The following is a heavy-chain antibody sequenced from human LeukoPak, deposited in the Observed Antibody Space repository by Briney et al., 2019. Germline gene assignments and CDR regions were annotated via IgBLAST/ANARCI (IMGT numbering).Heavy chain of an antibody. CDR3: ARDPTSSWETAFDI. CDR2: IDSSISYI. CDR1: GFTFSSYE. J-gene: IGHJ3*02. V-gene: IGHV3-21*01. D-gene: IGHD1-26*01. Sequence: GGSLRLSCAASGFTFSSYEMNWVRQAPGKGLEWVSSIDSSISYIYYADSVKGRFTISRDNAKNSLYLQMNSLRAEDTAVYYCARDPTSSWETAFDIWGQGTMVTVSS.